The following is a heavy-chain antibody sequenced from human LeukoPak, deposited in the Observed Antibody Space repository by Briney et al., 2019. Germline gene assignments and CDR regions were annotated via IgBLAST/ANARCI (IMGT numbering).Heavy chain of an antibody. J-gene: IGHJ4*02. V-gene: IGHV1-69*06. Sequence: SVKVSCKASGGTFSSYAISWVRQAPGQGLEWMGGIIPIFGTANYAQKFQGRVTITADKSTSTAYMELSSLRSEDTAVYYCATSQGSGWYVPFSDYWGQGTLVTVSS. CDR2: IIPIFGTA. CDR1: GGTFSSYA. CDR3: ATSQGSGWYVPFSDY. D-gene: IGHD6-19*01.